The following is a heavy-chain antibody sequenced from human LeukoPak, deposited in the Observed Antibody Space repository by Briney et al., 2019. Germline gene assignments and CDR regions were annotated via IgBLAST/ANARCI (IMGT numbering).Heavy chain of an antibody. J-gene: IGHJ5*02. CDR2: MSGAGDIA. CDR3: AKLKSALIVVGA. CDR1: GFDLSTYE. D-gene: IGHD3-22*01. V-gene: IGHV3-23*01. Sequence: GGSLRLSCAASGFDLSTYEMSWVRQAPGQGLEWVSSMSGAGDIAHYAESVRGRFTISRDNSRNTLYLQMNSLRADDTAVYYCAKLKSALIVVGAWGQGIRVAVSS.